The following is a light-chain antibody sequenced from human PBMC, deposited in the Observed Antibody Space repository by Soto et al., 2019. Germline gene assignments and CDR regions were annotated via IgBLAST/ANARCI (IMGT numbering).Light chain of an antibody. CDR1: SSDIGGYNV. CDR3: CSYAENMLV. J-gene: IGLJ3*02. Sequence: QSALTQPASVSGSPGQSITISCTGTSSDIGGYNVVSWYQQLPGEAPKLIIYKVSERPSEISSRFSGSKSGNTASLTISGLQAEDEADYYCCSYAENMLVFGGGTKLPAL. CDR2: KVS. V-gene: IGLV2-23*02.